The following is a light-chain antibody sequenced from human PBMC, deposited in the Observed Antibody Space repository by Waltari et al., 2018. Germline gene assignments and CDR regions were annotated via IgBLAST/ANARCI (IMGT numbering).Light chain of an antibody. J-gene: IGLJ2*01. CDR1: SSDVGSYNR. CDR3: SSYTSSSTLVV. V-gene: IGLV2-18*02. CDR2: EVS. Sequence: QSALTQPPSVSGSPGQSVTISCTGTSSDVGSYNRFSWYQQPPGTAPKLMIYEVSNRPSGVPDRFSGSKSGNTASLTISGLQAEDEADYYCSSYTSSSTLVVFGGGTKLTVL.